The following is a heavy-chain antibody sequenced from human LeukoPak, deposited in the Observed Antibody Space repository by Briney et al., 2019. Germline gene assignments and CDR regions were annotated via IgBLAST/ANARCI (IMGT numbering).Heavy chain of an antibody. V-gene: IGHV4-34*01. D-gene: IGHD3/OR15-3a*01. CDR2: INHSGST. CDR1: GGSFSGYY. Sequence: PSETLSLTCAVYGGSFSGYYWSWIRQPPGKGLEWTGEINHSGSTNYNPSLKSRVTISVDTSKNQFSLKLSSVTAADTAVYYCARMDYLDAFDIWGQGTMVTVSS. CDR3: ARMDYLDAFDI. J-gene: IGHJ3*02.